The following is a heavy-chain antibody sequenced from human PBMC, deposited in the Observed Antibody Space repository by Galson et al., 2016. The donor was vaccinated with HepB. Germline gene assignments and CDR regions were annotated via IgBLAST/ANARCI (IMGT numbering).Heavy chain of an antibody. CDR1: GFTFSNYA. J-gene: IGHJ1*01. V-gene: IGHV3-23*01. CDR3: AKNDGVLWFRELSEFFQS. CDR2: ISGSGGST. D-gene: IGHD3-10*01. Sequence: SLRLSCAASGFTFSNYAMSWVRQAPGKGLEWVSSISGSGGSTFYADSVKGRITISRDNFNNTLYLQMNSLGPEDTAKYYCAKNDGVLWFRELSEFFQSWGQGTLVTVSS.